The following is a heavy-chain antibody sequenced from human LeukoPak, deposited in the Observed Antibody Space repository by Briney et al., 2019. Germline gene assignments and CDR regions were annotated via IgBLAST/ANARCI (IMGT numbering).Heavy chain of an antibody. Sequence: GGSLRLSCAASGFTFSSYAMSWVRQAPGKGLEWVSAISGSGGSTYYADSVKGRFTISRDNAKNSLYLQMNSLRAEDTAVYYCARPLRLGELNYWGQGTLVTVSS. CDR3: ARPLRLGELNY. CDR1: GFTFSSYA. J-gene: IGHJ4*02. CDR2: ISGSGGST. D-gene: IGHD3-16*01. V-gene: IGHV3-23*01.